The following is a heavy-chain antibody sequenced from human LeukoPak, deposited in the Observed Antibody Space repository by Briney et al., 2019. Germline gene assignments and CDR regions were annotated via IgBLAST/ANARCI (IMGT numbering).Heavy chain of an antibody. J-gene: IGHJ4*02. CDR1: GFTFSSYS. V-gene: IGHV3-21*01. CDR2: ISSSSSYI. D-gene: IGHD6-13*01. Sequence: GGSLRLSCAASGFTFSSYSMNWVRQAPGKGLEWVSSISSSSSYIYYADSVKGRFTISRDNAKNTLYLQMNSLRAEDTAVYYCVRGAYSSSWLNFDYWGQGTLVTVSS. CDR3: VRGAYSSSWLNFDY.